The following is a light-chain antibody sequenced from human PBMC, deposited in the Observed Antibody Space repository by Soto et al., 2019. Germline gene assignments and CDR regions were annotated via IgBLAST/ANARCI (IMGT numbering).Light chain of an antibody. Sequence: EILLTQSPATLSLFPGERATLSCRASQSVSSYLAWYQQKPGQAPRLLIYDASNRATGIPARFSGSGYGTDFTLTISSLEPEDFAVYYCQQRSNSLTFGGGTKVDIK. J-gene: IGKJ4*01. CDR2: DAS. CDR3: QQRSNSLT. V-gene: IGKV3-11*01. CDR1: QSVSSY.